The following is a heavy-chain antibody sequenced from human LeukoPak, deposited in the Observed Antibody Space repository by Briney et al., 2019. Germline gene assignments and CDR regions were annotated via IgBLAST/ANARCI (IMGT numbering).Heavy chain of an antibody. V-gene: IGHV3-23*01. Sequence: GGSLRLSCAASGFTFSSYAMSWVRQAPGKGLEWVSAISGSGGSTYYADSVKGRFTISRDNSKNTLYLQMNSLRAEDTAVYYCAKAIRPLYSYYMDVWGKGTTVTVSS. D-gene: IGHD3-3*02. CDR1: GFTFSSYA. J-gene: IGHJ6*03. CDR3: AKAIRPLYSYYMDV. CDR2: ISGSGGST.